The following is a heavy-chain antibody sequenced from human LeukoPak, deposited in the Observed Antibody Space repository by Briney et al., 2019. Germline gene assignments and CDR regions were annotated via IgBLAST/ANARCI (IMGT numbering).Heavy chain of an antibody. J-gene: IGHJ3*02. Sequence: QTGGSLRLSCVASGFTFSKYAMNWVRPAPGKGLEWVSGISGSGDNPYYADSVKGRFTISRDNAKNSLYLQMNSLRAEDTAVYYCARVSMVRGVISFAFDIWGQGTMVTVSS. V-gene: IGHV3-23*01. D-gene: IGHD3-10*01. CDR3: ARVSMVRGVISFAFDI. CDR1: GFTFSKYA. CDR2: ISGSGDNP.